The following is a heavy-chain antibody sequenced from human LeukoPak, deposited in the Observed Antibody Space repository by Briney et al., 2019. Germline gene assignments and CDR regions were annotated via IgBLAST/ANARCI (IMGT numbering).Heavy chain of an antibody. V-gene: IGHV1-2*02. D-gene: IGHD4-11*01. CDR2: IDANNGDS. CDR3: ARDPSSVTLYFFDY. J-gene: IGHJ4*02. CDR1: RYTFRGNY. Sequence: ASVKISCQASRYTFRGNYIHWLRQAPGQGLEWMGWIDANNGDSKSAQKFQGRVTMSRDTPISTAYMDLSSPSPDDAAVYYCARDPSSVTLYFFDYWGQGTLVTVSS.